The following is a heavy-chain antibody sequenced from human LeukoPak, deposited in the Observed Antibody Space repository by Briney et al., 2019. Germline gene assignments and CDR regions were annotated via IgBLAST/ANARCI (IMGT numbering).Heavy chain of an antibody. V-gene: IGHV4-59*13. J-gene: IGHJ3*02. CDR3: ASSYDYVPQGAFDM. D-gene: IGHD3-16*01. CDR1: GVSISSYY. Sequence: SETLPLTCAVSGVSISSYYWSWIQQPPGKGLEWIGYIYDSGDTNTNPSLKSRVPMSLDTSKNQFSLKLNSVTAADTAVYHCASSYDYVPQGAFDMWGQGTMVTVSS. CDR2: IYDSGDT.